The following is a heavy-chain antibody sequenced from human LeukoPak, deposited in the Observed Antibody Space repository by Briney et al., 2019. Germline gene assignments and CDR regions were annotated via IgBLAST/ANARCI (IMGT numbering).Heavy chain of an antibody. V-gene: IGHV3-21*01. J-gene: IGHJ4*02. D-gene: IGHD6-13*01. Sequence: PGGSLRLSCAASGFTFSSYSMNWVRQAPGKGLEWVSSISSSSSYIYYADSVKGRFTISRDNAKNSLYLQMNSLRGEDTAVYYCARARDTSSWFSSDYWGQGTLVTVSS. CDR3: ARARDTSSWFSSDY. CDR2: ISSSSSYI. CDR1: GFTFSSYS.